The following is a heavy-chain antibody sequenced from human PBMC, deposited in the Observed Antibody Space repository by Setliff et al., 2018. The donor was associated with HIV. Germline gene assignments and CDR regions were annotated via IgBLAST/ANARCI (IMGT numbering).Heavy chain of an antibody. Sequence: SETLSLTCTVSGGSISNYYWSWIRQPPGKGLEWIGSIYYSGSTYYNPSLKSRVTISADTSNTQFSLKLRSVTAADTAVYYCARRRGGTSRSFLDYWGQGNLVTVSS. J-gene: IGHJ4*02. D-gene: IGHD3-10*01. CDR3: ARRRGGTSRSFLDY. CDR1: GGSISNYY. CDR2: IYYSGST. V-gene: IGHV4-59*08.